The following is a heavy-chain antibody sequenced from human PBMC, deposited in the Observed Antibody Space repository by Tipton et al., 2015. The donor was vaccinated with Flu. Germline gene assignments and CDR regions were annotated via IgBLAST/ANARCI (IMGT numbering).Heavy chain of an antibody. V-gene: IGHV1-46*01. J-gene: IGHJ6*02. CDR2: INTRGDDS. CDR3: ARDQNPLDV. Sequence: QLVQSGAEVKNPGASVKISCKAFGSTSTAYYIHWVRQAPGQGLEWMGIINTRGDDSGYAQRFQGRLTLTRDTSTSTVYMELSSLRSEDRADYYCARDQNPLDVWGQGTTVTVS. CDR1: GSTSTAYY.